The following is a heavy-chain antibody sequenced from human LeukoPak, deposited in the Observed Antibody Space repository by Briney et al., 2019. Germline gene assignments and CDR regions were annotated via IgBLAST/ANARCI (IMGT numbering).Heavy chain of an antibody. Sequence: PGGSLRLSCAASGFTLSTYAMSWVRQTPGKGLEWVAATSSSDAGTYHADSVRGRFTISRDNSKNTLYLQMNSLRAEDTAVYYCASFYCSRTSGPYYYYYYYMDVWGKGTTVTVSS. CDR3: ASFYCSRTSGPYYYYYYYMDV. CDR2: TSSSDAGT. V-gene: IGHV3-23*01. J-gene: IGHJ6*03. CDR1: GFTLSTYA. D-gene: IGHD2-2*01.